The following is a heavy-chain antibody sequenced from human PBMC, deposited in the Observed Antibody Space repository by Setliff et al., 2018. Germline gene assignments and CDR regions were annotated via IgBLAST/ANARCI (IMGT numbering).Heavy chain of an antibody. V-gene: IGHV3-23*01. Sequence: GGSLRLSCTPSGFTFGDSAMTWVRQAPGKGLEWVASINNGGVSADYTDSVKGRFTISRDNAQNTLYLQMNSLRVEDTAVYYCVRLYATSWYSSWFDPWGQGTLVTVSS. D-gene: IGHD2-21*01. CDR1: GFTFGDSA. CDR3: VRLYATSWYSSWFDP. CDR2: INNGGVSA. J-gene: IGHJ5*02.